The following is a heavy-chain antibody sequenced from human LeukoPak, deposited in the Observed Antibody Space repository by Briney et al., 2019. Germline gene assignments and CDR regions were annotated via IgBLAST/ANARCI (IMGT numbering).Heavy chain of an antibody. CDR1: GGSISSYY. CDR3: ARIGYSYGYYYYYYMDV. Sequence: SETLSLTCTVSGGSISSYYWSWIRQPPGKGLEWIGYIYYSGSTNYNPSLKSRVTISVDTSKNQFSLKLSSVTAADTAVYYCARIGYSYGYYYYYYMDVWGKGTTVTISS. D-gene: IGHD5-18*01. J-gene: IGHJ6*03. V-gene: IGHV4-59*01. CDR2: IYYSGST.